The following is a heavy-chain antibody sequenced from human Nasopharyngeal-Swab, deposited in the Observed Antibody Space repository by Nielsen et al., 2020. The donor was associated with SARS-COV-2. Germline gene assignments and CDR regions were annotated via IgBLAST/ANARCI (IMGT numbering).Heavy chain of an antibody. J-gene: IGHJ6*02. CDR2: INPSSGST. Sequence: WVRQAPGQGLEWMGIINPSSGSTSYAQKFQGRVTITRDTSTSTVYMELSSLRSEDTAVYYCAREIVGASYYYYGMDVWGQGTTVTVSS. CDR3: AREIVGASYYYYGMDV. V-gene: IGHV1-46*01. D-gene: IGHD1-26*01.